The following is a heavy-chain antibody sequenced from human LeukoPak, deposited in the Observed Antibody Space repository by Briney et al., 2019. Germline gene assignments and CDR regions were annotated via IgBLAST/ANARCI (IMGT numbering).Heavy chain of an antibody. CDR3: ARGGSERWLQLRYFQH. Sequence: ASVKVSCKASGYTFTSFDINWVRQATGQGLEWMGWMNPNSGNTGYAQKFQGRVTMTRNTSISTAYMGLSSLRSEDTAVYYCARGGSERWLQLRYFQHWGQGTLVTVSS. J-gene: IGHJ1*01. CDR2: MNPNSGNT. V-gene: IGHV1-8*01. D-gene: IGHD5-24*01. CDR1: GYTFTSFD.